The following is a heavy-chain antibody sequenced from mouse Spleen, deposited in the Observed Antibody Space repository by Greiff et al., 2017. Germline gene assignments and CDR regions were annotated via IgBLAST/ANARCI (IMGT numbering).Heavy chain of an antibody. CDR3: ARFPYGDYAYYYAMDY. CDR2: INPSNGGT. Sequence: VQLQQSGTELVKPGASVKLSCKASGYTFTSYWMHWVKQRPGQGLEWIGNINPSNGGTNYNEKFKSKATLTVDKSSSTAYMQLSSLTSEDSAVYYCARFPYGDYAYYYAMDYWGQGTSVTVSS. CDR1: GYTFTSYW. V-gene: IGHV1-53*01. J-gene: IGHJ4*01. D-gene: IGHD2-13*01.